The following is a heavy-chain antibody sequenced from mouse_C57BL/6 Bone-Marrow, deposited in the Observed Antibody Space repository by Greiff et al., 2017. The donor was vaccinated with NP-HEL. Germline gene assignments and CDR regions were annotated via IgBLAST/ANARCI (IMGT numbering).Heavy chain of an antibody. V-gene: IGHV5-17*01. CDR2: ISSGSSTI. CDR1: GFTFSDYG. D-gene: IGHD1-1*01. J-gene: IGHJ4*01. CDR3: ARRITTVVATRAMDY. Sequence: EVQRVESGGGLVKPGGSLKLSCAASGFTFSDYGMHWVRQAPEKGLEWVAYISSGSSTIYYADTVKGRFTISRDNAKNTLFLQMTSLRSEDTAMYYCARRITTVVATRAMDYWGQGTSVTVSS.